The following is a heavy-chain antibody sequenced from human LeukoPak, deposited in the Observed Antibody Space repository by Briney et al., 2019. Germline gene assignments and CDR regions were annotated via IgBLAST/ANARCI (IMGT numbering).Heavy chain of an antibody. D-gene: IGHD6-13*01. CDR3: AREDTTAAYFDY. J-gene: IGHJ4*02. V-gene: IGHV3-30*03. CDR2: ILYDGNNK. CDR1: AFTFSTYG. Sequence: PGRSLRLSCAASAFTFSTYGMHWVRQAPGKGLEWVAVILYDGNNKYYADSVSGRFTISRDNSKNTQFLQMNSLRVEDTAIYYCAREDTTAAYFDYWGQGTLVTVSS.